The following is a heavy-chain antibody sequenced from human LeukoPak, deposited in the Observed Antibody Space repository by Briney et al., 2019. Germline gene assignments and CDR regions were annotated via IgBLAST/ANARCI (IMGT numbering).Heavy chain of an antibody. V-gene: IGHV3-15*01. Sequence: GGSLRLSCAASGFTFSNAWMSWVRQAPGKGLEWVGRIKSKTGGGTTDYAAPVKGRFTISRDDSQNTLYLQMNSLKAEDTAVYYCTTDLHGVVTSDDAFDIWGQGTMVTVSS. CDR3: TTDLHGVVTSDDAFDI. CDR2: IKSKTGGGTT. CDR1: GFTFSNAW. J-gene: IGHJ3*02. D-gene: IGHD3-3*01.